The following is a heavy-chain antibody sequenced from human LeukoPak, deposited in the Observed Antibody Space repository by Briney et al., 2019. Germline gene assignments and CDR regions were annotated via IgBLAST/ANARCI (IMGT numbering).Heavy chain of an antibody. CDR2: IGPSGDTI. V-gene: IGHV3-48*03. CDR3: ARDDFWSGNLDY. Sequence: GGSLSLSCAASGFTFRSYEMKWVRQAPGKGLEWVSYIGPSGDTIYYADSVKGRFTISRDNAKNSLYLQMNSLRAEDTAVYYCARDDFWSGNLDYWGQGTLVTVSS. D-gene: IGHD3-3*01. CDR1: GFTFRSYE. J-gene: IGHJ4*02.